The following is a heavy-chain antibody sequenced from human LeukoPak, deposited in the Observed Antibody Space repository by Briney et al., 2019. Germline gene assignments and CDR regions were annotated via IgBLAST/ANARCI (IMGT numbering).Heavy chain of an antibody. Sequence: GASVKVSCKASGYTFTGYYMHWVRQAPGQGLEWMGWINPNSGGTNYAQKFQGRVTMTRDTSISTAYMELSRLRSDDTAVYYCARDWGHSSSWYFDYWGQGTLVTVSS. CDR2: INPNSGGT. J-gene: IGHJ4*02. V-gene: IGHV1-2*02. D-gene: IGHD6-13*01. CDR1: GYTFTGYY. CDR3: ARDWGHSSSWYFDY.